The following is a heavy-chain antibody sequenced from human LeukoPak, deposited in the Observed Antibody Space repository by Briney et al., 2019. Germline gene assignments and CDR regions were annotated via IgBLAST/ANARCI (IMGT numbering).Heavy chain of an antibody. CDR1: GGSISSYY. Sequence: SETLSLTCTVSGGSISSYYWSWIRQPPGKGLEWIGYIYYSGSTNYNPSLKSRVTISVDTSKNQFSLKLSSVTDADTAVYYCARFGWVVPAAMFAFDYWGQGTLVTVSS. CDR3: ARFGWVVPAAMFAFDY. V-gene: IGHV4-59*08. CDR2: IYYSGST. D-gene: IGHD2-2*01. J-gene: IGHJ4*02.